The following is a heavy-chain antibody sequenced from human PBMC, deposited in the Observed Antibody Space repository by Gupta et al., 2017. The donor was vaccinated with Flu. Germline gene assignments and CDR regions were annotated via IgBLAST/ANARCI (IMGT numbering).Heavy chain of an antibody. Sequence: KGLEWVAVISYDGSNKYYADSVKGRFTISRDKSKNTLYLQMNSLRAEDTAVYYCAKAETADYCSSTSCAKGGYYYYYMDVGGKGTTVTVSS. D-gene: IGHD2-2*01. J-gene: IGHJ6*03. CDR3: AKAETADYCSSTSCAKGGYYYYYMDV. V-gene: IGHV3-30*18. CDR2: ISYDGSNK.